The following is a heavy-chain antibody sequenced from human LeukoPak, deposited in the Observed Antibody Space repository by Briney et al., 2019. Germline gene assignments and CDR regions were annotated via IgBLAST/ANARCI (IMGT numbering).Heavy chain of an antibody. Sequence: GGSLRLSCAASGFTFSSYDMTWVRQAPGRGLEWVSSIRPSGDNTYYGDSVKGRFTISRDNSKNTLYLQMNSLRAVDTAVYYCARRAGGLARNNWFDPWGQGTLVTVSS. V-gene: IGHV3-23*01. CDR3: ARRAGGLARNNWFDP. CDR1: GFTFSSYD. CDR2: IRPSGDNT. D-gene: IGHD3-16*01. J-gene: IGHJ5*02.